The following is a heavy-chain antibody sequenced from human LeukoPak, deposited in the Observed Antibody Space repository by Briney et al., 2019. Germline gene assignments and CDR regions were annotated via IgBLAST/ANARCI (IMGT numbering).Heavy chain of an antibody. V-gene: IGHV3-48*04. Sequence: EGPLRLSCAASGFTFNNYAMNWVRQTPGGRLEWVSFIGISSGPLLYADSVKGRFTISRDNAKASVYLQMNRLRAEDTAVYYCARAKGYTSSYSFDYCGQGILVTVSS. CDR2: IGISSGPL. CDR1: GFTFNNYA. D-gene: IGHD3-10*01. J-gene: IGHJ4*02. CDR3: ARAKGYTSSYSFDY.